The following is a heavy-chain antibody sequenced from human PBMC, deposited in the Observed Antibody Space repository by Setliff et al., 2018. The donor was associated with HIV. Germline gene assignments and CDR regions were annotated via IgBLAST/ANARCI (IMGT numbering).Heavy chain of an antibody. CDR2: IYSGGST. J-gene: IGHJ4*02. D-gene: IGHD3-3*01. V-gene: IGHV4-61*08. CDR3: ARGSGTIIGANFDY. Sequence: PSETLSLTCTVSGGTVNSGGYYWSWIRQHPGKGLEWIGRIYSGGSTNYNPSLNSRVTISVDTSKNQFSLKLSSVTAADTAVYYCARGSGTIIGANFDYWGQGTLVTVSS. CDR1: GGTVNSGGYY.